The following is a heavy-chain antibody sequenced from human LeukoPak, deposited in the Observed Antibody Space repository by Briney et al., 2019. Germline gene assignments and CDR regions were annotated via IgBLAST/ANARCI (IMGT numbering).Heavy chain of an antibody. CDR2: INPNSGGT. D-gene: IGHD1-26*01. V-gene: IGHV1-2*02. CDR3: ARAREEAVVFDVFDI. Sequence: GASVKVSCKASGYTFTGYYMHWVRQAPGQGLEWMGWINPNSGGTNYAQKFQGRVTMTRDTSISTAYMELSRLRSDDTAVYYCARAREEAVVFDVFDIWGKGKRVTVFS. CDR1: GYTFTGYY. J-gene: IGHJ3*02.